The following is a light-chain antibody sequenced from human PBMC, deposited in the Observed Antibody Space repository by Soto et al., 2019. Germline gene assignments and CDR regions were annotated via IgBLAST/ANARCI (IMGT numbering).Light chain of an antibody. CDR1: QGISSY. J-gene: IGKJ4*01. V-gene: IGKV1-8*01. Sequence: AIRMTQSPSSFSASTGDRVTITCRASQGISSYLAWYQQKPGKAPKLLIYAASTLQSGVPSRFSGSGSGTDFTLTISCLQSEDFATYYCQPYYSYPSLTFGGGTKVEIK. CDR2: AAS. CDR3: QPYYSYPSLT.